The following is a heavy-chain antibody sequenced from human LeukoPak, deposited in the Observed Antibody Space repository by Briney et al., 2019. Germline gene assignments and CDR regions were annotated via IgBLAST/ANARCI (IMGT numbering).Heavy chain of an antibody. Sequence: PGKSLRLSCVASGFTFSSHGMHWVRQAPGKGLEWVSSISGNGGSTYYADSLKGRFTISRDNSKNTLFLQMNSLRAEDTAVYYCAKSGGGWFGDKGMDVWGQGTTVPVSS. CDR3: AKSGGGWFGDKGMDV. V-gene: IGHV3-23*01. J-gene: IGHJ6*02. CDR2: ISGNGGST. D-gene: IGHD3-10*01. CDR1: GFTFSSHG.